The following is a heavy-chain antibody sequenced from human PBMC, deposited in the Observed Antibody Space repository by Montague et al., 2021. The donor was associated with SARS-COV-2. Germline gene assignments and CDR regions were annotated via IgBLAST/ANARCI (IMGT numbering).Heavy chain of an antibody. Sequence: SETLSLTCTVSGGSISSRSYYWGWIRQPPGKGLEWIGSIYYSGDTYYNPSLKSRVTISVDTSKNQFSLRLSSVTAADTAVYYCVRGGDYTDYGRVDYWGQGTLVIVSS. CDR3: VRGGDYTDYGRVDY. D-gene: IGHD4-11*01. CDR1: GGSISSRSYY. V-gene: IGHV4-39*01. CDR2: IYYSGDT. J-gene: IGHJ4*02.